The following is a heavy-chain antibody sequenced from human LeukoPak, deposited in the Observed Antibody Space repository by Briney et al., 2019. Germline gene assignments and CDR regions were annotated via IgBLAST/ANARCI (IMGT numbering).Heavy chain of an antibody. CDR3: AKEEGNTLGDY. Sequence: GGSLRLSCAPSGFTFGSYGMHWVRQAPGEGLEWVAFIRYDGSNKYYADSVKGRFITSRDNSKNILYLQMNSLRIADTAMYYCAKEEGNTLGDYWGQGTLVTVSS. CDR1: GFTFGSYG. V-gene: IGHV3-30*02. D-gene: IGHD7-27*01. J-gene: IGHJ4*02. CDR2: IRYDGSNK.